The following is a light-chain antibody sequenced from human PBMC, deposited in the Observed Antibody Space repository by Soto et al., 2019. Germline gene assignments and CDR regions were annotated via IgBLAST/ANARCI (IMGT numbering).Light chain of an antibody. CDR1: QDISNY. V-gene: IGKV1-33*01. J-gene: IGKJ4*01. CDR2: DSS. Sequence: DIQMTQSPSSPSASIGDRITITCQASQDISNYLNWYQQRPGKAPKLLIYDSSNLATGVPSRFSGSGSGTDFTFTISSLQPEDIATYYCQQYDHLPAFGGGTKVDI. CDR3: QQYDHLPA.